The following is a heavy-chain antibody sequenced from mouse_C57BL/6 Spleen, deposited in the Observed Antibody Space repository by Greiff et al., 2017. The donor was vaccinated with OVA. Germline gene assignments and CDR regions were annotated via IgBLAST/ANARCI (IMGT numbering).Heavy chain of an antibody. CDR1: GYSITSGYY. V-gene: IGHV3-6*01. J-gene: IGHJ1*03. Sequence: VQLKESGPGLVKPSQSLSLTCSVTGYSITSGYYWNWIRQFPGNKLEWMGYISYDGSNNYNPSLKNRISITRDTSKNQFFLKLNSVTTEDTATYYCAREGTTVVGDWYFDVWGTGTTVTVSS. CDR2: ISYDGSN. D-gene: IGHD1-1*01. CDR3: AREGTTVVGDWYFDV.